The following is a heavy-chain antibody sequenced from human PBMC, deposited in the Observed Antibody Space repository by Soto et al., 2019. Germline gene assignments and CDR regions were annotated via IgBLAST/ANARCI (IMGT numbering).Heavy chain of an antibody. CDR3: ASSSGHFGY. CDR1: GFTFSSYS. J-gene: IGHJ4*02. CDR2: ISSSRSTI. V-gene: IGHV3-48*01. Sequence: SGGSLRLSCAASGFTFSSYSMNWVRQAPGKGLEWVSYISSSRSTIYYADSVKGRFTISRDNAKNSLYLQMNSLRAEDTAVYYCASSSGHFGYWGQGTLVTVSS. D-gene: IGHD3-3*01.